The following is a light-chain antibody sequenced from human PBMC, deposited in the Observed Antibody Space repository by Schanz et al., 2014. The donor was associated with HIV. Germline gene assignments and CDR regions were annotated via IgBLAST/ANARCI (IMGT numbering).Light chain of an antibody. CDR2: RNN. CDR1: DSNIGDND. Sequence: QSVLTQPPSASGTPGQRVTISCSGSDSNIGDNDAYWYQQFPGTAPKLLIYRNNLRPSGVPDRFSGSKSGTSASLAISGLRSADEADYFCAAWDDSLSGPLFGGGTKVTVL. CDR3: AAWDDSLSGPL. V-gene: IGLV1-47*01. J-gene: IGLJ2*01.